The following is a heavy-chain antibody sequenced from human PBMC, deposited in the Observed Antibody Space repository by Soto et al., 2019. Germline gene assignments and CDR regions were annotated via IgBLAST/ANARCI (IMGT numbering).Heavy chain of an antibody. CDR2: IYYSGST. CDR3: ARALLNYCGSGSYNPNYYYYYYMDV. D-gene: IGHD3-10*01. CDR1: GFSISSYY. V-gene: IGHV4-59*08. Sequence: SETLSLTCPVSGFSISSYYWSWIRQPPGKGLEWIGYIYYSGSTNYNPSLKSRVTISVDTSKSQFSLKLSSVTAADTAVYYCARALLNYCGSGSYNPNYYYYYYMDVWGKGTTVTVSS. J-gene: IGHJ6*03.